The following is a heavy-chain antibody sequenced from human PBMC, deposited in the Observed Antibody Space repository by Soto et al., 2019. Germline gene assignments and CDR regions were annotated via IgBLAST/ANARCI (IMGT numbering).Heavy chain of an antibody. J-gene: IGHJ4*02. V-gene: IGHV3-48*02. CDR1: GFTFSSYN. D-gene: IGHD6-19*01. CDR3: ARVGFGSSGWGGDFDY. Sequence: EVQLVESGGGLVQPGGSLRLSCAASGFTFSSYNMNWVRQAPGKGLEWLSYISTSSTIYYADSVRGRFTISRDNAKNSLYRQMNGLRDEDTAVYYCARVGFGSSGWGGDFDYWGQGTLVTVSS. CDR2: ISTSSTI.